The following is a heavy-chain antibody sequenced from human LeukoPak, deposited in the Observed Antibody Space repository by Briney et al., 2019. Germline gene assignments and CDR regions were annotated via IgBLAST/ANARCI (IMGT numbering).Heavy chain of an antibody. Sequence: SETLSLTCTVSGGSISSYYWSWIRQPPGKGLEWIGYIYYSGSTNYNPSLKSRVTISVDTSRNQFSLKLSSVTAADTAVYYCARSDPGGYTRGGFDYWGQGTLVTVSS. J-gene: IGHJ4*02. CDR3: ARSDPGGYTRGGFDY. CDR1: GGSISSYY. CDR2: IYYSGST. V-gene: IGHV4-59*01. D-gene: IGHD3-10*01.